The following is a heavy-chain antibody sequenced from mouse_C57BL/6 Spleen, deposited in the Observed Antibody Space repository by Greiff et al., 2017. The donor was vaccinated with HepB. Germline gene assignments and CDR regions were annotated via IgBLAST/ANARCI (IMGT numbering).Heavy chain of an antibody. CDR3: ARGAVYAMDY. CDR1: GYTFTSYW. CDR2: IDPSDSET. Sequence: QVQLQQPGAELVRPGSSVKLSCKASGYTFTSYWMHWVKQRPIQGLEWIGNIDPSDSETHYNQKFKDKATLTVDKSSSTAYMQLSSLTSEDSAVYYFARGAVYAMDYWGQGTSVTVSA. J-gene: IGHJ4*01. V-gene: IGHV1-52*01.